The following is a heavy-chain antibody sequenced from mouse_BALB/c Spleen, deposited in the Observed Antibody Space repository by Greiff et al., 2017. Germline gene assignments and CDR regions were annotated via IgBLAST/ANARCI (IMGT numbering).Heavy chain of an antibody. D-gene: IGHD4-1*02. Sequence: EVKLMESGPSLVKPSQTLSLTCSVTGDSITSGYWNWIRKFPGNKLEYMGYISYSGSTYYNPSLKSRISITRDTSKNQYYLQLNSVTTEDTATYYCAREGATGTGGFAYWGQGTLVTVSA. CDR3: AREGATGTGGFAY. CDR2: ISYSGST. J-gene: IGHJ3*01. V-gene: IGHV3-8*02. CDR1: GDSITSGY.